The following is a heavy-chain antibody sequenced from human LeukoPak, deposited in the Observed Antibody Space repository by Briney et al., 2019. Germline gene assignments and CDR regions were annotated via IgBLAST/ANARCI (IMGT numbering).Heavy chain of an antibody. Sequence: SETLSLTCAVYGGSFSGYYWSWIRQPPGKGLEWIGEINHSGSTNYNPSLKSRVTISVDTSKNQFSLKLSSVTAADTAVYYCVRGHFSRWFDPWGQGTLVTVSS. CDR2: INHSGST. J-gene: IGHJ5*02. CDR1: GGSFSGYY. CDR3: VRGHFSRWFDP. V-gene: IGHV4-34*01.